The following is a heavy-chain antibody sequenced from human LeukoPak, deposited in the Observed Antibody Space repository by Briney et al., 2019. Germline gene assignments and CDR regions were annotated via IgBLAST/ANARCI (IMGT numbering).Heavy chain of an antibody. J-gene: IGHJ3*02. CDR1: GFTFNTYA. Sequence: GASLRLSCAASGFTFNTYAMYWVRQAPGKGLEWVSYISSSGSTIYYADSVKGRFTISRDNAKNSLYLQMNSLRAEDTAVYYCARRIAVARAFDIWGQGTMVTVSS. D-gene: IGHD6-19*01. CDR3: ARRIAVARAFDI. V-gene: IGHV3-48*04. CDR2: ISSSGSTI.